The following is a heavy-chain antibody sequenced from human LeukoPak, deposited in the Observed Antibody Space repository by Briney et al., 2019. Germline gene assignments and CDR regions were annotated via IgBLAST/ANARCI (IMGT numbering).Heavy chain of an antibody. CDR2: ISAYNGNT. J-gene: IGHJ6*03. Sequence: ASVKVSCKASGYTFTSYGISWVRQAPGQGLEWMGWISAYNGNTNYAQKLQGRVTMTTDTSTSTAYMELRSLRSDDTAVYYCARAPLDYSNRALRYYYYYYMDVWGKGTTVTVSS. CDR1: GYTFTSYG. CDR3: ARAPLDYSNRALRYYYYYYMDV. V-gene: IGHV1-18*01. D-gene: IGHD4-11*01.